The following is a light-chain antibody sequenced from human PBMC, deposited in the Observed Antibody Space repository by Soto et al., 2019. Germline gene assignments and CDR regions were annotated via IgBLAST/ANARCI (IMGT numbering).Light chain of an antibody. CDR2: YDS. CDR3: QVWDSSSDHPLYV. V-gene: IGLV3-21*04. J-gene: IGLJ1*01. Sequence: ELTQPPSVSVAPGKTARITCGGNNIGSKSVHWYQQKPGQAPVLVIYYDSDRPSGIPERFSGSNSGNTATLTISRVEAGDEADYYCQVWDSSSDHPLYVFGTGTKLTVL. CDR1: NIGSKS.